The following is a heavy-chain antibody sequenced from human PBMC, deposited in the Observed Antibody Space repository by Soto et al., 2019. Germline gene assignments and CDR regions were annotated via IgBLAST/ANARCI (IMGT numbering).Heavy chain of an antibody. Sequence: PXACLRLSCAASGFTFSNACVSWVRQAPGKGLEWVGRIKSKTDGGTTDYAAPVKGRFTISRDDSKNTLYLQMNSLKTEDTAVYYCTTASDDFGSYDSSGPRDAFDIWGQGTMVTVSS. CDR3: TTASDDFGSYDSSGPRDAFDI. CDR1: GFTFSNAC. V-gene: IGHV3-15*01. D-gene: IGHD3-22*01. J-gene: IGHJ3*02. CDR2: IKSKTDGGTT.